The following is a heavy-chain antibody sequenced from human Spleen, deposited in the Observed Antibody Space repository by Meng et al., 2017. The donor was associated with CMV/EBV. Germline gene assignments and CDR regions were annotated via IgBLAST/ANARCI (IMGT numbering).Heavy chain of an antibody. V-gene: IGHV1-69*05. CDR2: IIPIFTTT. Sequence: SVKVSCKASGYTFTSYGISWVRQAPGQGLEWMGAIIPIFTTTHYAQNFQGRVTITTDESTSTTYMELSSLRSEDTAVYYCARVGNLRGVIIGRFDPWGQGTLVTVSS. CDR1: GYTFTSYG. CDR3: ARVGNLRGVIIGRFDP. J-gene: IGHJ5*02. D-gene: IGHD3-10*01.